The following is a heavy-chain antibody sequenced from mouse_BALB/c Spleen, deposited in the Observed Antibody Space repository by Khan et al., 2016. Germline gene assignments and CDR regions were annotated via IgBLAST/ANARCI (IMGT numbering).Heavy chain of an antibody. CDR3: ARRGPIYYSGSSYCY. CDR1: AFNIKDTF. CDR2: IDPSNGNT. V-gene: IGHV14-3*02. Sequence: VQLQQSGAELVKPGASVKLSCTASAFNIKDTFMHWVKQRPEQGLEWIGRIDPSNGNTKDDPKFQGRATITADTSSNTAYLQLSSRTSEDTAVDYCARRGPIYYSGSSYCYWGQSTTLPVSS. J-gene: IGHJ2*01. D-gene: IGHD1-1*01.